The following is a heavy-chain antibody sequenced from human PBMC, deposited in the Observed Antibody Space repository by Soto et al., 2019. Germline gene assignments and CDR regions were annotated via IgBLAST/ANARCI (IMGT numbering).Heavy chain of an antibody. CDR3: ASSGSGIYYGMDI. CDR2: IYHSGST. CDR1: GGSISSSNW. J-gene: IGHJ6*02. D-gene: IGHD3-10*01. Sequence: SETLSLTCAVSGGSISSSNWWSWVRQPPGKGLEWIGEIYHSGSTNYNPSLKSRVTISVDKSKNQFSLKLSSVTAADTAVYYCASSGSGIYYGMDIWGQGTTVTVS. V-gene: IGHV4-4*02.